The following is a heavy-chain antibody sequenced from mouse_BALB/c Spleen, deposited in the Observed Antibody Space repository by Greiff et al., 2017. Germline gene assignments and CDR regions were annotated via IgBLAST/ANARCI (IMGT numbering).Heavy chain of an antibody. CDR2: IWGDGST. CDR1: GFSLTGYG. J-gene: IGHJ4*01. CDR3: ARENSYYFYAMDY. Sequence: VQGVESGPGLVAPSQSLSITCTVSGFSLTGYGVNWVRQPPGKGLEWLGMIWGDGSTDYNSALKSRLSISKDNSKSQVFLKMNSLQTDDTARYYCARENSYYFYAMDYWGQGTSVTVSS. D-gene: IGHD2-12*01. V-gene: IGHV2-6-7*01.